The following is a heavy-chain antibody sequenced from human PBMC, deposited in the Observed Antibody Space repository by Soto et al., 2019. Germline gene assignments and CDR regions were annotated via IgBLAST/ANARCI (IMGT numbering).Heavy chain of an antibody. CDR3: ARGWYDILTGYRLKYFDY. CDR1: GGSISSYY. V-gene: IGHV4-59*01. Sequence: PSETLSLTCTVSGGSISSYYWSWIRQPPGKGLEWIGYIYYSGSTNYNPSLKSRVTISVDTSKNQFSLKLSSVTAADTAVYYCARGWYDILTGYRLKYFDYWRQGTLVTVS. D-gene: IGHD3-9*01. J-gene: IGHJ4*02. CDR2: IYYSGST.